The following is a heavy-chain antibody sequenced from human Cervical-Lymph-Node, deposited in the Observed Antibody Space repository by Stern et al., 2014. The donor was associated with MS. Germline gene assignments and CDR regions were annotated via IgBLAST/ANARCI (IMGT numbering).Heavy chain of an antibody. Sequence: QVQLVESGGSVVQPGRSLRLSCAASGFTFSTHGMHWVRQAPGKGLEWVAVVSYDGRNKYYADSVKGRFIISRDNSKNTLYLQMNSLSARDTAVYYCAKSMDGRSPRYSPLDYWGQGTLVTVSS. D-gene: IGHD1-26*01. CDR3: AKSMDGRSPRYSPLDY. CDR2: VSYDGRNK. J-gene: IGHJ4*02. CDR1: GFTFSTHG. V-gene: IGHV3-30*18.